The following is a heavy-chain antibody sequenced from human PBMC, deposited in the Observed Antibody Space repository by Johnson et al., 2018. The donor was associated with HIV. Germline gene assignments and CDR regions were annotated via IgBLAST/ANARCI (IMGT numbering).Heavy chain of an antibody. Sequence: VQLVESGGGLVQPGRSLRLSCAASGFTFSSYWMSWVRQAPGKGLEWVGRIKSKTDGGTTDYAAPRKDKFTISRDDSKTTVLLQMNSMKPEDTAVYYCAADQAGDYVWGNYRYAFDIWGQGTMVTVSS. CDR2: IKSKTDGGTT. CDR3: AADQAGDYVWGNYRYAFDI. D-gene: IGHD3-16*02. J-gene: IGHJ3*02. CDR1: GFTFSSYW. V-gene: IGHV3-15*01.